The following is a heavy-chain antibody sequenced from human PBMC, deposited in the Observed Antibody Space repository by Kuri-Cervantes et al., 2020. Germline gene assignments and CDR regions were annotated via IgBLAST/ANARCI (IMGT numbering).Heavy chain of an antibody. V-gene: IGHV4-34*01. Sequence: SETLSLTCAVYGGSFSGYYWSWIRQPPGKGLEWIGEINHSGSTNYNPSLKSRVTISVDTSKNQFSLKLRSVTAADTAVYYCARGARIYSNTWTKRGGWFDPWGQGTLVTVSS. J-gene: IGHJ5*02. CDR2: INHSGST. D-gene: IGHD5-12*01. CDR1: GGSFSGYY. CDR3: ARGARIYSNTWTKRGGWFDP.